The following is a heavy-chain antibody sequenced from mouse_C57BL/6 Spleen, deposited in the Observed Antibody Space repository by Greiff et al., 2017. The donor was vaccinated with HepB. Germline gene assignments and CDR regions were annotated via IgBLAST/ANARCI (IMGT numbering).Heavy chain of an antibody. D-gene: IGHD1-1*01. CDR3: AREDYYGSSFYYYAMDY. J-gene: IGHJ4*01. CDR1: GYTFTGYW. CDR2: ILPGSGST. V-gene: IGHV1-9*01. Sequence: VQLQQSGAELMKPGASVKLSCKATGYTFTGYWIEWVKQRPGHGLEWIGEILPGSGSTNYNEKFKGKATFTADTSSNTAYMQLSSLTTEDSAIYYCAREDYYGSSFYYYAMDYWGQGTSVTVSS.